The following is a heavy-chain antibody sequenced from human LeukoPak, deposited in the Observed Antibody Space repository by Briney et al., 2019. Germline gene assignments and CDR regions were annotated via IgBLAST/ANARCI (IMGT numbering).Heavy chain of an antibody. Sequence: SETLSLTCTVSGGSVSSGSYHWSWIRQPPGKGLEYIGYIYYSGSTNYNPSLKSRVTISLDTSKNQFSLNLRSVTAADAAVYYCARRDYALDYWGQGTLVTVSS. V-gene: IGHV4-61*01. CDR3: ARRDYALDY. CDR2: IYYSGST. J-gene: IGHJ4*02. CDR1: GGSVSSGSYH. D-gene: IGHD4-17*01.